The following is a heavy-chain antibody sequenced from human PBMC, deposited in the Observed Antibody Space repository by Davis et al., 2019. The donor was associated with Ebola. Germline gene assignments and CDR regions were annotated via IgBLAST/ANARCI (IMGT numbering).Heavy chain of an antibody. CDR2: ISGSGGST. J-gene: IGHJ6*02. V-gene: IGHV3-23*01. CDR1: GFTFSDYY. D-gene: IGHD3-3*01. Sequence: GESLKISCAASGFTFSDYYMSWIRQAPGKGLEWVSGISGSGGSTYYADSVKGRFTISRDNSKNTLYLQMNSLRAEDTAVYYCARAERPPYYDFWSGPYGMDVWGQGTTVTVSS. CDR3: ARAERPPYYDFWSGPYGMDV.